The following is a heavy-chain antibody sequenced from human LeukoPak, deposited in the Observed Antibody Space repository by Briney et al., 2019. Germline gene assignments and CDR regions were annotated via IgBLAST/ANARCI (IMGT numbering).Heavy chain of an antibody. CDR1: GGTFSSYA. J-gene: IGHJ4*02. CDR2: ISAYNGNT. V-gene: IGHV1-18*01. Sequence: ASVKVSCKASGGTFSSYAISWVRQAPGQGLEWMGWISAYNGNTNYAQKLQGRVTMTTDTSTSTAYMELRSLRSDDTAVYYCAREAGRYGSGSYFFDYWGQGTLVTVSS. D-gene: IGHD3-10*01. CDR3: AREAGRYGSGSYFFDY.